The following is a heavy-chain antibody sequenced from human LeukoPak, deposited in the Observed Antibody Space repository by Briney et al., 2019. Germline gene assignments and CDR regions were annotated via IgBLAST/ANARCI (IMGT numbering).Heavy chain of an antibody. J-gene: IGHJ3*02. D-gene: IGHD3-10*01. CDR2: SNAGNGNT. Sequence: GASVKVSCKASGYTFTSYAMHWVRQAPGQRLEWMGWSNAGNGNTKYSQEFQGRVTITRDTSASTAYMELSSLRSEDTAVYYCARDHDTMLRGVFAFDIWGQGTMVTVSS. V-gene: IGHV1-3*02. CDR1: GYTFTSYA. CDR3: ARDHDTMLRGVFAFDI.